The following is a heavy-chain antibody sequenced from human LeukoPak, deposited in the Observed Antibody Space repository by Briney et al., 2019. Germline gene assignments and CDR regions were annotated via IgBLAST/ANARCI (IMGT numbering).Heavy chain of an antibody. CDR3: ARGGARQQLVENYFDH. Sequence: GGSLRLSCAASGFTVSSNYMNWVRQAPGKGLEWVSVLYRGGSTYYADSVKGRFTISRDTSKNTVYLQMNSLRAEDTAVYYCARGGARQQLVENYFDHWGQGTPVTVSS. V-gene: IGHV3-53*01. D-gene: IGHD6-13*01. CDR1: GFTVSSNY. J-gene: IGHJ4*02. CDR2: LYRGGST.